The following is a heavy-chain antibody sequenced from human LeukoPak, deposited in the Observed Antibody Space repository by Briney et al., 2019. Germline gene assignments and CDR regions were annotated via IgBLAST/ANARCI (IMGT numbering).Heavy chain of an antibody. D-gene: IGHD6-6*01. CDR2: IIYDGSNK. CDR3: ARDMNSSSSDFGY. J-gene: IGHJ4*02. V-gene: IGHV3-30*03. CDR1: GFTFSSYS. Sequence: GGSLRLSCAASGFTFSSYSMNWVRQAPGKGLEGVAVIIYDGSNKYYADSVKGRFTISRDNSKNTLYLQMNSLRAEDTAVYYCARDMNSSSSDFGYWGQGTLVTVSS.